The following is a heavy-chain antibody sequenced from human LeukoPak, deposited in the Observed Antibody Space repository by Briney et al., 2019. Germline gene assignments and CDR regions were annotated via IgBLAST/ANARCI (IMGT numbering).Heavy chain of an antibody. J-gene: IGHJ3*02. CDR3: AGGGSPHI. Sequence: PSETLSLTCAVYGGSFSGYYWSWIRQPPGKGLEWIGEINHSGSTNYNPSLKSRVTMSLDTSMTQFSLKLTSVTAADTAVYYCAGGGSPHIWGQGTMVTVSS. D-gene: IGHD1-26*01. CDR1: GGSFSGYY. CDR2: INHSGST. V-gene: IGHV4-34*01.